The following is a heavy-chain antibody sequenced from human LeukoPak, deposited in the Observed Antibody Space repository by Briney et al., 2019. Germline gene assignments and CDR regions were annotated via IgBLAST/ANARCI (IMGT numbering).Heavy chain of an antibody. Sequence: PGGSLRLSCAASGFTFRSYDMHWVRQVIGKGLEWVSGTGTTGDTYYPGSVKGRFTISREDGKNSLYLQMNTLTAGDTAVYFCARGRPGSGWGTLAFDIWGRGTMVTASS. J-gene: IGHJ3*02. D-gene: IGHD6-19*01. CDR3: ARGRPGSGWGTLAFDI. CDR1: GFTFRSYD. V-gene: IGHV3-13*01. CDR2: TGTTGDT.